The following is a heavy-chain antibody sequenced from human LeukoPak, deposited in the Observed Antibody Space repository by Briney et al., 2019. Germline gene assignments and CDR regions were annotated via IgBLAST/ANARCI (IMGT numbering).Heavy chain of an antibody. CDR2: INHSGST. CDR3: ARGKIGDGYNY. CDR1: GGSFSGYY. Sequence: SETLSLTCAVYGGSFSGYYWSWIRQPPGKGLEWIGEINHSGSTNYNPSLKSRVTISVDTSKNQFSLKLSSVTAADTAVYYCARGKIGDGYNYWGQGTLVTVSS. V-gene: IGHV4-34*01. D-gene: IGHD5-24*01. J-gene: IGHJ4*02.